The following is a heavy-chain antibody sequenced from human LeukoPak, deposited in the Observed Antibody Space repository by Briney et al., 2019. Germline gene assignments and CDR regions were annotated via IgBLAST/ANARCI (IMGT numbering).Heavy chain of an antibody. V-gene: IGHV3-48*03. CDR1: GFTFSSYE. CDR2: ISSSDGTI. CDR3: AREGGVGTTAYFDY. J-gene: IGHJ4*02. D-gene: IGHD1-26*01. Sequence: GGSLRLSCAASGFTFSSYEMNWVRQAPGKGLEWVSYISSSDGTIYYADSVKGRFTISRDNAKNSLYLQMNSLRAEDTAVYYCAREGGVGTTAYFDYWGQGTLVTVSS.